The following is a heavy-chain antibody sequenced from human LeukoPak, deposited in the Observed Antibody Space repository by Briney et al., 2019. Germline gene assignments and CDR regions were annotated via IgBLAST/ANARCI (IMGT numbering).Heavy chain of an antibody. CDR3: ARGSSLPLDY. CDR2: IYYSGST. V-gene: IGHV4-59*01. Sequence: ESSETLSLTCTVSGGSISSYYWSWIRQPPGKGLEWIGYIYYSGSTNYNPSLKSRVTISVDTSKNQCSLKLSSVTAADTAVYYCARGSSLPLDYWGQGTLVTVSS. J-gene: IGHJ4*02. D-gene: IGHD6-13*01. CDR1: GGSISSYY.